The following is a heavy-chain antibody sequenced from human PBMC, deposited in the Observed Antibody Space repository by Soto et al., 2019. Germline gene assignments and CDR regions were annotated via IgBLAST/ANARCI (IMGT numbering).Heavy chain of an antibody. Sequence: PGGSLRLSCAASGXTFSSYAMHWVRQAPGKGLEWVAVISYDGSNKYYADSVKGRFTISRDNSKNTLYLQMNSLRAEDTAVYYCARDQESLWPFYGMDVWGQGTTVTVSS. CDR1: GXTFSSYA. J-gene: IGHJ6*02. CDR3: ARDQESLWPFYGMDV. V-gene: IGHV3-30-3*01. CDR2: ISYDGSNK. D-gene: IGHD5-18*01.